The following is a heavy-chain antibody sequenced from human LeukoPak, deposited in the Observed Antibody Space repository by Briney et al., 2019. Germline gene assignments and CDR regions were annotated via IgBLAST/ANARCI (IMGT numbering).Heavy chain of an antibody. V-gene: IGHV1-3*01. J-gene: IGHJ3*02. CDR3: AREDCGDYGAFDI. D-gene: IGHD4-17*01. CDR2: INAGNGNT. CDR1: GYTFTSYA. Sequence: ASVKVSCKASGYTFTSYAMHWVRQAPGQRLEWMGWINAGNGNTKYSQKFQGRVTITRDTSASTAYMELSSLRSEDTAVYYCAREDCGDYGAFDIWGQGTMVTVSS.